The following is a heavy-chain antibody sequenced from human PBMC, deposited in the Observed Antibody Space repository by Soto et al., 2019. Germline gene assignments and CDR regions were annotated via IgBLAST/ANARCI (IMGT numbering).Heavy chain of an antibody. CDR3: ARGPYYYDSSGPPSAS. J-gene: IGHJ5*02. CDR1: GYTFTGYY. Sequence: ASVKVSCKASGYTFTGYYMHWVRQAPGQGLEWMGWINPNSGGTNYAQKFQGRVTMTRDTSISTAYMELSRLRSDDTAVYYCARGPYYYDSSGPPSASWGQGTLVTVS. V-gene: IGHV1-2*02. CDR2: INPNSGGT. D-gene: IGHD3-22*01.